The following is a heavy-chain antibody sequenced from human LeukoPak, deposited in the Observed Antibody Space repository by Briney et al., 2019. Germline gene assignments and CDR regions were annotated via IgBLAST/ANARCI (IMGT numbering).Heavy chain of an antibody. J-gene: IGHJ4*02. D-gene: IGHD3-10*01. CDR1: GFTFSSYG. V-gene: IGHV3-30*02. CDR2: IRYDGSNK. Sequence: PGGSLRLSCTASGFTFSSYGMHWVRLAPGKGLEWVAFIRYDGSNKYYADSVKGRFTISRDNSKNTLYLQMNSLRAEDTAVYYCVKDRGGYFDYWGQGTLVTVSS. CDR3: VKDRGGYFDY.